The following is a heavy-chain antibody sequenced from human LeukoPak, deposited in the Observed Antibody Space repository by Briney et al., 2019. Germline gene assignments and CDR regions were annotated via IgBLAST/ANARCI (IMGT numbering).Heavy chain of an antibody. CDR2: IRYEGSNK. D-gene: IGHD2-15*01. V-gene: IGHV3-30*02. Sequence: PAGSLRPSSAPSGPTLSSYGMHWVRQAPGKGIEWVAFIRYEGSNKYYADSVKGRFTISRDNSKNTLYLQMNSLRAEDTVVYYWAKDIGYFNWFDPWGQGSLVTVSS. J-gene: IGHJ5*02. CDR3: AKDIGYFNWFDP. CDR1: GPTLSSYG.